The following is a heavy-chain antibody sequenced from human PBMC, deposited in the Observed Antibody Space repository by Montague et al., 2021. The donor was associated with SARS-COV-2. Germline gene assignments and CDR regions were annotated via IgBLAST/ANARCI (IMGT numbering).Heavy chain of an antibody. Sequence: SETLSLTCAVYGGSFSGYYWSWIRQPPGKGLEWIGEINHSGSTNYNPFLKSRVTISVDTSKNQFSLKLSSVTAADTAVYYCARGAIVVVPAALGLGYYYYYYMDVWGKGTTGTVSS. CDR2: INHSGST. J-gene: IGHJ6*03. CDR1: GGSFSGYY. V-gene: IGHV4-34*01. CDR3: ARGAIVVVPAALGLGYYYYYYMDV. D-gene: IGHD2-2*01.